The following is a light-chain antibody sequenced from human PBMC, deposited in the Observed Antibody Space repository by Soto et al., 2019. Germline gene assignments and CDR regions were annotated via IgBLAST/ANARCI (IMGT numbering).Light chain of an antibody. CDR3: QQFSSYSRT. CDR1: QSISSW. CDR2: SVS. V-gene: IGKV1-5*01. Sequence: DIQMTQSPSTLSASVGDRVTITCRASQSISSWLAWYQQKPVKAPKLLIYSVSNLDSGVPSRFSGSGSGTEFTLTISSLQPDDFATYYCQQFSSYSRTFGQGTKVEMK. J-gene: IGKJ1*01.